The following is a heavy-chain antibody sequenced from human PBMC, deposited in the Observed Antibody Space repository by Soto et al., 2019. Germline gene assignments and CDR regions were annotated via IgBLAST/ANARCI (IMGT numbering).Heavy chain of an antibody. D-gene: IGHD6-6*01. CDR3: AKDMLEYSSPSLDY. V-gene: IGHV3-23*01. Sequence: PGGSLRLSCAASGFTFSSYAMSWVRQAPGKGLEWVSAISGSGGSTYYADSVKGRFTISRDNSKNTLYLQMNSLRAEDTAVYYCAKDMLEYSSPSLDYWGQGTLVTVSS. CDR2: ISGSGGST. J-gene: IGHJ4*02. CDR1: GFTFSSYA.